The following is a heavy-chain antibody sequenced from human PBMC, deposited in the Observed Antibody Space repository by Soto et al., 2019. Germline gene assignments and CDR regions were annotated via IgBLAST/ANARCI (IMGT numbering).Heavy chain of an antibody. CDR2: ISGSGGST. V-gene: IGHV3-23*01. CDR1: GFTFSSYA. J-gene: IGHJ6*02. D-gene: IGHD3-9*01. CDR3: AKVSYDILTGYYRAHGMDV. Sequence: GGSLRLSCAASGFTFSSYAMSWVRQAPGKGLEWVSAISGSGGSTYYADSVKGQFTISRDNSKNTLYLQMNSLRAEDTAVYYCAKVSYDILTGYYRAHGMDVWGQGTTVTVSS.